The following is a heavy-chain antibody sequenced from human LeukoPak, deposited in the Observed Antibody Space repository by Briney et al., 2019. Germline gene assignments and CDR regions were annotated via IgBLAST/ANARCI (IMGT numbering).Heavy chain of an antibody. V-gene: IGHV4-34*01. CDR3: ARGLIQLWTNWFDP. CDR2: INHSGST. CDR1: GGSFSGYY. J-gene: IGHJ5*02. Sequence: SETLSLTCAVYGGSFSGYYWSWIRQPPGKGLEWIGEINHSGSTNYNPSLKSRVTLSVDTSKNQFSLKLSSVTAADTAVYYCARGLIQLWTNWFDPWGQGTLVTVSS. D-gene: IGHD5-18*01.